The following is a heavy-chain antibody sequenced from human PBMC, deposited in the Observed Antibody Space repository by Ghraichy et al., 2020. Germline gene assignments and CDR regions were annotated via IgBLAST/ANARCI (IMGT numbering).Heavy chain of an antibody. CDR3: ARDPGYCSGGRCFGDAFDI. Sequence: GESLNISCVVSGFTFISYDMNWVRQAPGKGLEWVSYISSSSYIYYADSVEGRFTISRDNDKNLLFLQMDSLRAEDTAVYYCARDPGYCSGGRCFGDAFDIWGQGTMVTVSS. V-gene: IGHV3-21*01. CDR2: ISSSSYI. J-gene: IGHJ3*02. D-gene: IGHD2-15*01. CDR1: GFTFISYD.